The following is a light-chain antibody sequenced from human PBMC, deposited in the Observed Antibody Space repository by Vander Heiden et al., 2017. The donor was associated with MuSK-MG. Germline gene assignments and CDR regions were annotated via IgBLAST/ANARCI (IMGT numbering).Light chain of an antibody. CDR2: GVS. V-gene: IGLV2-14*01. CDR1: SSDIGGYNY. Sequence: QSALTQPASVSGSPGQSITISCTGTSSDIGGYNYVSWYQQHPGKAPKLMIYGVSNRPSVVSSRFSASKSGNTASLTISGLQAEDEADYYCSSYTSSSTVVFGGGTKLTVL. CDR3: SSYTSSSTVV. J-gene: IGLJ2*01.